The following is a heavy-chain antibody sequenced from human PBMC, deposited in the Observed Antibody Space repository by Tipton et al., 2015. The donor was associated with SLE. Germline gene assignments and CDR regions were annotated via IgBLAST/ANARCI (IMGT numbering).Heavy chain of an antibody. V-gene: IGHV4-59*11. D-gene: IGHD2-21*02. CDR3: ARTNCYGNCYRYYYGMDV. CDR1: GDSISSHY. J-gene: IGHJ6*02. Sequence: GLVKPSETLSLTCSVSGDSISSHYWTWIRQAPGKGLEWIGHIYNVEITNYNPSLKSRVTISLDTSKNQFSLKLRSVTAADTAVYYCARTNCYGNCYRYYYGMDVWGQGTTVTVSS. CDR2: IYNVEIT.